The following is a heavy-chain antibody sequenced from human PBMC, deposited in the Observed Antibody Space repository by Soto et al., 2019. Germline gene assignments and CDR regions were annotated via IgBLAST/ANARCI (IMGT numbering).Heavy chain of an antibody. CDR2: IYYSGTT. D-gene: IGHD5-12*01. V-gene: IGHV4-39*01. CDR1: GGSISSSSYY. J-gene: IGHJ4*02. CDR3: AGHHIGDSGYDSDY. Sequence: QLQLQESGPGLVKPSETLSLTCTVSGGSISSSSYYWGWIRQPPGKGLEWIGSIYYSGTTYYNPSLKSRVTVPVETSKNHFSLKPSSVTAADTAVFYCAGHHIGDSGYDSDYWGQGTLVTVSS.